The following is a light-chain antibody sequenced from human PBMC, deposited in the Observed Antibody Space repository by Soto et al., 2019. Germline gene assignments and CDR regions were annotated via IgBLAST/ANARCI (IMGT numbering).Light chain of an antibody. Sequence: EIVMTQSPATLSVSPGERATLSCRASQSVRDKLAWYQQKPGQAPRLLIYDASTRATGVPARFSGGGSDTEFTLTISSLQSEDFAVYFCQQYKNWPPVYTFGQGTKLEIK. V-gene: IGKV3-15*01. CDR2: DAS. J-gene: IGKJ2*01. CDR1: QSVRDK. CDR3: QQYKNWPPVYT.